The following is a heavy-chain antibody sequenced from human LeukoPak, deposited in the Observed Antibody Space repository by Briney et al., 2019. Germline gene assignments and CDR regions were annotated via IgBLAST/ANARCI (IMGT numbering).Heavy chain of an antibody. CDR2: IHPKTGVT. CDR1: GYSFTDHY. J-gene: IGHJ4*02. V-gene: IGHV1-2*02. CDR3: AQVHNWGPDY. D-gene: IGHD7-27*01. Sequence: ASVTVSCKSSGYSFTDHYLHWLRQPPGQGLEWMAWIHPKTGVTNYAERFQGRLSLTRDTYISTLYMELNSLTSDDTAVYYWAQVHNWGPDYWGQGTLVSVSS.